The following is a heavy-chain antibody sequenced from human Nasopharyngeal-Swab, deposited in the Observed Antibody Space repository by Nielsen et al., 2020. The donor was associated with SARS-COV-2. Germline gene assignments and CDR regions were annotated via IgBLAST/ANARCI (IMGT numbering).Heavy chain of an antibody. J-gene: IGHJ4*02. D-gene: IGHD6-13*01. CDR3: AKDKKARGDSSSWTTDY. Sequence: VRQAPGKGLEWVAVISYDGGNKYYADSVKGRFTISRDNSKNTLYLQMNSLGAEDTAVYYCAKDKKARGDSSSWTTDYWGQGTLVTVSS. CDR2: ISYDGGNK. V-gene: IGHV3-30*18.